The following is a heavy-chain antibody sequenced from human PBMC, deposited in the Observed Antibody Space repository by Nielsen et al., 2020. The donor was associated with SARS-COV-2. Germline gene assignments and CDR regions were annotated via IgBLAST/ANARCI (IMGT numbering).Heavy chain of an antibody. CDR2: INHSGST. Sequence: SKTLSLTCAAYGGSFSGYYWSWIRQPPGKGLEWIGEINHSGSTNYNPSLKSRVTISVDTSKNQFSLKLSSVTAADTAVYYCARTYYYGSGSHRYFQHWGQGTLVTVSS. D-gene: IGHD3-10*01. CDR3: ARTYYYGSGSHRYFQH. V-gene: IGHV4-34*01. CDR1: GGSFSGYY. J-gene: IGHJ1*01.